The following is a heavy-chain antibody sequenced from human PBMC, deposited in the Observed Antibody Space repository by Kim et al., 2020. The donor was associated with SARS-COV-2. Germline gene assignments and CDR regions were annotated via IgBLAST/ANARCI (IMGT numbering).Heavy chain of an antibody. CDR1: GFTFSSYE. D-gene: IGHD5-12*01. CDR3: AREGRIVASTNVPFDP. V-gene: IGHV3-48*03. Sequence: GGSLRLSCAASGFTFSSYEMNWVRQAPGKGLEWVSYISSSGSIIYYADSGKGRFTISRDNAKNSLYLQMNSLRAEDTAVYYCAREGRIVASTNVPFDPWGQGTLVTVSS. J-gene: IGHJ5*02. CDR2: ISSSGSII.